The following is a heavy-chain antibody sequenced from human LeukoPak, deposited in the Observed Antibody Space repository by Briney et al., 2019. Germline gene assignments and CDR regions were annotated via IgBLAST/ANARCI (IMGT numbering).Heavy chain of an antibody. CDR1: GGTFSSYA. D-gene: IGHD3-22*01. V-gene: IGHV1-69*13. CDR3: ARDTLPYYYDSSGYS. J-gene: IGHJ4*02. Sequence: SVKVSCKASGGTFSSYAISWVRQAPGQGLEWMGGIIPIFGTANYAQKFQGRVKITADESTSTAYMELSSLRSEDTAVYYCARDTLPYYYDSSGYSWGQGTLVTVSS. CDR2: IIPIFGTA.